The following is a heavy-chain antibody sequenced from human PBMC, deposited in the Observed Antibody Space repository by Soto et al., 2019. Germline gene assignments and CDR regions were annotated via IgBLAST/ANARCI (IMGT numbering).Heavy chain of an antibody. V-gene: IGHV4-59*01. CDR2: IYYTGST. CDR1: GDSITNYY. CDR3: ARDSRVPT. Sequence: PSETLSLTCTVSGDSITNYYLSWIRQPPGKGLEWVCNIYYTGSTNYNPSLKSRVTISIDTSKNQFSLRLSSVTAADTAVYYCARDSRVPTWGQGTLVTVSS. J-gene: IGHJ5*02.